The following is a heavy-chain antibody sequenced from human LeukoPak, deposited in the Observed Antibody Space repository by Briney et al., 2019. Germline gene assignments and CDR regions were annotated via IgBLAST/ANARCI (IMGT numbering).Heavy chain of an antibody. CDR3: ARGPPEHPQGY. CDR2: TSYNGNT. CDR1: GYTFSNYG. J-gene: IGHJ4*02. Sequence: ASVKVSCKASGYTFSNYGISWVRQAPGLGLEWMGWTSYNGNTNYAQKFQDRVTMTTDTSTTTAYMELRSLESDDTAVYYCARGPPEHPQGYWGQGTLVTVSS. D-gene: IGHD1-14*01. V-gene: IGHV1-18*04.